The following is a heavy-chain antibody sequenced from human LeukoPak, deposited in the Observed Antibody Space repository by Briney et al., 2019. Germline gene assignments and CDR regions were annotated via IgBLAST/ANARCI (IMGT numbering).Heavy chain of an antibody. Sequence: GGSLRLSCAASGFTFDDYGMSWVRQAPGQGLEWVSGINWNGGSTGYADSVKGRFTISRDNAKNSLYLQLNSLRAEDTAVSYCARSYYDILTGYYKGYYYYGMDVWGQGTTVTVSS. CDR2: INWNGGST. J-gene: IGHJ6*02. CDR1: GFTFDDYG. D-gene: IGHD3-9*01. CDR3: ARSYYDILTGYYKGYYYYGMDV. V-gene: IGHV3-20*04.